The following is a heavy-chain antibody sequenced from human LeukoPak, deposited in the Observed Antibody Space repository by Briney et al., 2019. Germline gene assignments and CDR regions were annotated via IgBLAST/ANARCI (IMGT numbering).Heavy chain of an antibody. V-gene: IGHV3-30*18. CDR2: ISSDGSNK. J-gene: IGHJ4*02. D-gene: IGHD3-22*01. CDR1: GFTFSRSG. Sequence: GGSLRLSCAASGFTFSRSGMHWVRQAPGKGLEWVAVISSDGSNKYYADSVKGRFTISRDNSKNTLYLQMNSLRAEDTAVYYCAKDWSPLYYYDSSGYSDYWGQGTLVTVSS. CDR3: AKDWSPLYYYDSSGYSDY.